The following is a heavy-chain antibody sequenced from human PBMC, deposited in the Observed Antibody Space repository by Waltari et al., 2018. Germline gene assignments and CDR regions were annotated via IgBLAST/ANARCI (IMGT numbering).Heavy chain of an antibody. J-gene: IGHJ3*02. CDR1: GFTISSNA. V-gene: IGHV3-23*01. D-gene: IGHD3-22*01. CDR3: AKWDRVIVSEGGAFDI. CDR2: ISSSGGTI. Sequence: EVQLLESGGALVQPGGSLRLSCAASGFTISSNAMSWVRRDPGKGLEWVSVISSSGGTIYYADSVKGRFTISRDYSKNTLYLQMNSLRAGDTAVYFCAKWDRVIVSEGGAFDIWGQGTMVTVSS.